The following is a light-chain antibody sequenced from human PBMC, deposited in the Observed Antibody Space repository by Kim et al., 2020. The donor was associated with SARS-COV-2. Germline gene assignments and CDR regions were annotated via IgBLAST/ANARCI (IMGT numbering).Light chain of an antibody. CDR1: RDSIAFNY. CDR2: EDN. CDR3: QSYANVIVI. Sequence: GKTVPISCARSRDSIAFNYVHWYQQRPGSVPTTVIYEDNQRPSGVPDRFSGSIDRSSNSATLTISGLKTEDKADYYCQSYANVIVIFGGGTQLTVL. V-gene: IGLV6-57*03. J-gene: IGLJ2*01.